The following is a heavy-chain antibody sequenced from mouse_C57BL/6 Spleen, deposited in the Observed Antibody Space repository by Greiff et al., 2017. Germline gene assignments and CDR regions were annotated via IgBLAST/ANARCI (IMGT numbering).Heavy chain of an antibody. CDR1: GYTFTSYW. J-gene: IGHJ3*01. CDR3: ARARYDQSRSYYGLEY. D-gene: IGHD2-1*01. Sequence: QVQLQQPGAELVKPGASVKLSCKASGYTFTSYWMHWVKQRPGQGLEWIGMFHPNSGSTNYNEKFKSKATLTGDKSSSTAYIHMIRLTSEWYAVYSGARARYDQSRSYYGLEYWGQGTLVTVSA. V-gene: IGHV1-64*01. CDR2: FHPNSGST.